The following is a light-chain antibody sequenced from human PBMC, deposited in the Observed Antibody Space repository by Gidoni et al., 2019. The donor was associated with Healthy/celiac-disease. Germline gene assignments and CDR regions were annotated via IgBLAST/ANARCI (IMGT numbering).Light chain of an antibody. CDR3: QQSYSTVYT. Sequence: DLPMTQAPSSLSASVGDRVTITGRASQSISSYLNWYQQKPGKAPKRLIYAASSLQSGVPSRFSGSGSGTDFTLTISSLQPEDFATYYCQQSYSTVYTFGQGTKLEIK. CDR2: AAS. V-gene: IGKV1-39*01. J-gene: IGKJ2*01. CDR1: QSISSY.